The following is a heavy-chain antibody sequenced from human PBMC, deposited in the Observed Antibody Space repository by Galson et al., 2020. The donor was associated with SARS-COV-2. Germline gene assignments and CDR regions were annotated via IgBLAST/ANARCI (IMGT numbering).Heavy chain of an antibody. D-gene: IGHD3-10*01. CDR2: IYSGGSI. V-gene: IGHV3-53*01. Sequence: GGSLRLSCAASGLTVSSNYMSWVRQAPGKGLEWVSVIYSGGSIYYADSVKGRFTISRDNSKNTLYLQRNSLGVEDRAVYYCAGGGFGVNGMDVWGQGTTVTVSS. CDR1: GLTVSSNY. CDR3: AGGGFGVNGMDV. J-gene: IGHJ6*02.